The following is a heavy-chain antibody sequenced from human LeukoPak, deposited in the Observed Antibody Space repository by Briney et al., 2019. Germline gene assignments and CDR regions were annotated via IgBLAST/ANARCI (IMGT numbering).Heavy chain of an antibody. J-gene: IGHJ4*02. CDR3: ARVPVTYYDFWSGNYFDY. CDR1: GFTFSSYS. V-gene: IGHV3-48*01. CDR2: ISSSSSTI. D-gene: IGHD3-3*01. Sequence: GGPLRLSCAASGFTFSSYSMNWVRQAPGKGLEWVSYISSSSSTIYYADSVKGRFTISRDNAKNSLYLQMNSLRAEDTAVYYCARVPVTYYDFWSGNYFDYWGQGTLVTVSS.